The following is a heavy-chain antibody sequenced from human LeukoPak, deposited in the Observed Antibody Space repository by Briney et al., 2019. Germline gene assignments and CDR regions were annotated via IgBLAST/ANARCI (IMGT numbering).Heavy chain of an antibody. Sequence: GGSLRLSCAASGFAFNNYAMTWVRQAPGKGLEWVSNINDNGGQRHYADSVQGRFTISRDNSKNMMFLQMDSLRAEDTAVYYCAKTQWKVGATDYFDYWGQGILVTVSS. CDR1: GFAFNNYA. J-gene: IGHJ4*02. CDR3: AKTQWKVGATDYFDY. D-gene: IGHD1-26*01. V-gene: IGHV3-23*01. CDR2: INDNGGQR.